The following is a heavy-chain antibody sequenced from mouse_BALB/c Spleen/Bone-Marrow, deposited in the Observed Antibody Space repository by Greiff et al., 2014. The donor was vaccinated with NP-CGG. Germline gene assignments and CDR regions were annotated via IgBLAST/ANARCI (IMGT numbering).Heavy chain of an antibody. V-gene: IGHV1-66*01. J-gene: IGHJ4*01. CDR2: IFPGSGNT. CDR1: CYSFTSYY. D-gene: IGHD2-14*01. CDR3: ARGGYDGGDYYAMDY. Sequence: QVQLKGAGTELGEAGGSVEIFCQASCYSFTSYYIHWGEERAGQGLGWVGWIFPGSGNTKYNEKFKGKATLTADTSSSTAYMQLSSLTSEDSAVYFCARGGYDGGDYYAMDYWGQGTSVTVSS.